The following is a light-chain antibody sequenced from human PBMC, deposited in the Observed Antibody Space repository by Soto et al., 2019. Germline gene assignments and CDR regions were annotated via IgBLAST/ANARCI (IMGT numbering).Light chain of an antibody. CDR2: DAS. CDR1: QTFSSH. J-gene: IGKJ5*01. CDR3: QQRSNWPPVIT. Sequence: EIVLTQSPATLSLSPGERATLSCRASQTFSSHLAWYQQKPGQAPRLLIYDASKRATGIPARFSGRGSGTDFPLPISRLEPEDFAVYYCQQRSNWPPVITFGQGTRLEIK. V-gene: IGKV3-11*01.